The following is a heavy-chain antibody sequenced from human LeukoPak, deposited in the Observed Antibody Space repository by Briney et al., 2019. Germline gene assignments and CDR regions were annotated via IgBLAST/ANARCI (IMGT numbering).Heavy chain of an antibody. CDR1: GFTFSSYA. V-gene: IGHV3-23*01. D-gene: IGHD5-18*01. CDR2: IGGSGGST. CDR3: ARERRIQVWFGMDV. J-gene: IGHJ6*02. Sequence: GRSLRLSCAASGFTFSSYAMNWVRQAPGKGLEWVSAIGGSGGSTYYADSVKGRFTISRDNSKNTLYLQMNSLRAEDTAVYYCARERRIQVWFGMDVWGQGTTVTVSS.